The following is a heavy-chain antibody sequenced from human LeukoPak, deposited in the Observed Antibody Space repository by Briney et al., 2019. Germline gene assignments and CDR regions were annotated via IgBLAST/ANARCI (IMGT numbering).Heavy chain of an antibody. V-gene: IGHV4-59*12. CDR1: GGSISSYY. CDR2: IYYSGST. Sequence: KTSETLSLTCTVSGGSISSYYWSWIRQPPGKGLEWIGYIYYSGSTYYNPSLKSRVTISVDRSKNQFSLKLSSVTAADTAVYYCARVPWPGVLWFGELPYYYYGMDVWGQGTTVTVSS. D-gene: IGHD3-10*01. CDR3: ARVPWPGVLWFGELPYYYYGMDV. J-gene: IGHJ6*02.